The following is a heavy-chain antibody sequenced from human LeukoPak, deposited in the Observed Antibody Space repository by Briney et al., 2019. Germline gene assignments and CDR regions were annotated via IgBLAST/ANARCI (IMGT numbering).Heavy chain of an antibody. CDR2: INHSGST. Sequence: SETLSLTCAVYGGSFSGYYWSWIRQPPGKGLEWIGEINHSGSTNYNPSLKSRVTISVDTSKNQFSLKLSSVTAADTAVYYCARGPDSSQTRYWLDPWGQGTLVTVSS. J-gene: IGHJ5*02. V-gene: IGHV4-34*01. D-gene: IGHD1-7*01. CDR1: GGSFSGYY. CDR3: ARGPDSSQTRYWLDP.